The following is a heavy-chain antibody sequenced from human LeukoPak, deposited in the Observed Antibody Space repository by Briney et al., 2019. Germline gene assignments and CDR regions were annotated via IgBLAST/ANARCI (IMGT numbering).Heavy chain of an antibody. CDR3: ARDFETGTTGLSFDY. D-gene: IGHD1-1*01. CDR1: GFTFSSYA. J-gene: IGHJ4*02. Sequence: GGSLRLSCAASGFTFSSYAMPWVRQAPGKGLEWVAVISYDGSNKYYADSVKGRFTISRDNSKNTLYLQMDSLRAEDTAVYYCARDFETGTTGLSFDYWGQGTLVTVSS. V-gene: IGHV3-30-3*01. CDR2: ISYDGSNK.